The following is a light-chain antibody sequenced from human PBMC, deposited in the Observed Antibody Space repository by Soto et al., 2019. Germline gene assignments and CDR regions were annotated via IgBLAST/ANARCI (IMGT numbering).Light chain of an antibody. CDR1: QSISSW. CDR3: QQYNSYST. Sequence: DIQMTQSPSTLSASVGDRVTITCRGSQSISSWLAWYQQKSGKAPKLLIYKASSVESGVPSRFSGSGSGTEFTLTISSLQPDDFATYYFQQYNSYSTFGQGTKLEIK. J-gene: IGKJ2*01. V-gene: IGKV1-5*03. CDR2: KAS.